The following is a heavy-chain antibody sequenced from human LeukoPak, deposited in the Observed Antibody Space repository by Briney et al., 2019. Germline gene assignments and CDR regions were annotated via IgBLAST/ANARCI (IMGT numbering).Heavy chain of an antibody. J-gene: IGHJ1*01. CDR3: AGDLRAKY. CDR1: GASIFNYY. D-gene: IGHD4/OR15-4a*01. CDR2: VHHSGRT. V-gene: IGHV4-59*01. Sequence: SETLSLTCNVSGASIFNYYWSWIRQAPGKGLEWIVYVHHSGRTNSNPSLGSRVTMSVDTSTSQLSLNLTSVTTADTAVYFCAGDLRAKYWGQGTLVFVSS.